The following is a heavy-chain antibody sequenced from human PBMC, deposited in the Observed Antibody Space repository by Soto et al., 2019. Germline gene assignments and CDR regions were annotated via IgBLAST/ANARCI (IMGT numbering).Heavy chain of an antibody. J-gene: IGHJ5*02. CDR1: GYTFTSYA. Sequence: GASVKVSCKASGYTFTSYAMHWVRQAPGQRLEWMSWINAGNGNTGYAQKFQGRVTMTRNTSISTAYMELSSLRSEDTAVYYCARVPQRYDYIWGSYRYSPWFDPWGQGTLVTVSS. D-gene: IGHD3-16*02. CDR2: INAGNGNT. V-gene: IGHV1-3*01. CDR3: ARVPQRYDYIWGSYRYSPWFDP.